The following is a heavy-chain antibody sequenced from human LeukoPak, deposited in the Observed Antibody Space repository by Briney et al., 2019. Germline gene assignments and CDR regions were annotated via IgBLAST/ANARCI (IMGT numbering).Heavy chain of an antibody. Sequence: TGRSLRLSCAASGFTFSSYAMSWVRQAPGKGLEWVSAISGSGGSTYYADSVKGRFTISRDNSKNTLYLQMNSLRAEDTAVYYCAKTYYDFWSGYSYYFDYWGQGTLVTVSS. D-gene: IGHD3-3*01. CDR1: GFTFSSYA. CDR2: ISGSGGST. V-gene: IGHV3-23*01. J-gene: IGHJ4*02. CDR3: AKTYYDFWSGYSYYFDY.